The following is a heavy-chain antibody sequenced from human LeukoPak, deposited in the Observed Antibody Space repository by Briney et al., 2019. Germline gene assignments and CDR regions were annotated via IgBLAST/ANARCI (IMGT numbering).Heavy chain of an antibody. CDR3: TRVCTSARCSRYIYFYYIDL. V-gene: IGHV3-49*04. CDR1: GFTFGDDG. Sequence: GGSLSLARTASGFTFGDDGVDCVRQAPGKGLEWVSFVRSKRYGGTTEYAASVKGRFTISRGDSKNIGYMQMNRVTIEDTAMYYCTRVCTSARCSRYIYFYYIDLWGKGTPVTVSS. CDR2: VRSKRYGGTT. J-gene: IGHJ6*03. D-gene: IGHD2-8*02.